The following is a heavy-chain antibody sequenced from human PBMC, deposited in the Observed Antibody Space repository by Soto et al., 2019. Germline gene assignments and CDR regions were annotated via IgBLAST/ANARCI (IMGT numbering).Heavy chain of an antibody. CDR1: GFTFSNAW. J-gene: IGHJ4*02. D-gene: IGHD2-21*02. CDR3: TITVVTGYYFDY. V-gene: IGHV3-15*07. Sequence: PGGSLRLSCAASGFTFSNAWMNWVRQAPGKGLEWVGRIKSKIDGGTTDYAAPVQGRFTISRDDSKNTLYLQMNSLKTEDTAVYYCTITVVTGYYFDYWGQGTLVTVSS. CDR2: IKSKIDGGTT.